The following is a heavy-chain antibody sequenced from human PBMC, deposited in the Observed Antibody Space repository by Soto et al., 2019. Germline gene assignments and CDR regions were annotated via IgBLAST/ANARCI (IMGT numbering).Heavy chain of an antibody. J-gene: IGHJ4*02. D-gene: IGHD5-12*01. V-gene: IGHV3-73*01. CDR2: IRSKANSYAT. Sequence: GGSLRLSCAASGFTFSNAWINWVRQAPGKGLEWVGRIRSKANSYATAYAASVKGRFTISRDDSKNTAYLQMNSLKTEDTAVYYCTRHSGYDIDYWGQGTLVTVSS. CDR3: TRHSGYDIDY. CDR1: GFTFSNAW.